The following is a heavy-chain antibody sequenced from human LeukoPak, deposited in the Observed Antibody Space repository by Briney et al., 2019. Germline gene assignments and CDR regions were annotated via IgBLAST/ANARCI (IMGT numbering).Heavy chain of an antibody. CDR2: IWYDGSNK. D-gene: IGHD3-3*01. CDR1: GFTFSSYG. V-gene: IGHV3-33*06. J-gene: IGHJ4*02. Sequence: PGRSLRLSCAASGFTFSSYGMHWVRQAPGKGLEWVAVIWYDGSNKYYADSVKGRFTISRDNSKNTLYLQMNSLRAEDTAVYYCAKGLSHYDFWSGYYDYWGQGTLVTVSS. CDR3: AKGLSHYDFWSGYYDY.